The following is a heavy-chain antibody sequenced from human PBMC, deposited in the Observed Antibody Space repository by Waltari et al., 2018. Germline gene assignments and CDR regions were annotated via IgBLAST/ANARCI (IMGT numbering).Heavy chain of an antibody. CDR1: GFTFSKYA. J-gene: IGHJ4*02. CDR2: ITGSGGSR. D-gene: IGHD6-13*01. Sequence: EVQLLESGGGLVQPGGSLRLSCAASGFTFSKYAMTWVRQAPGKGLGWVSGITGSGGSRYYAAAVKGRFTISRDSSRNTLYLQMNSLRAEDTAIYYCTKWLTAAGTGWFDCWGQGTLVTVSS. CDR3: TKWLTAAGTGWFDC. V-gene: IGHV3-23*01.